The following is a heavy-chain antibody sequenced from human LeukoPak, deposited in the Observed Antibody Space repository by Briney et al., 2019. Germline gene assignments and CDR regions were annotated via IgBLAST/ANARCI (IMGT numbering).Heavy chain of an antibody. CDR3: ARGVGSSWYYYYYMDV. J-gene: IGHJ6*03. Sequence: SVKVSCKASGGTFSSYAISWVRQAPGQGLEWMGGIIPIFGTANYAQKFQGRVTITADKSTSTAYMELSSLRSEDTAVYYCARGVGSSWYYYYYMDVWGKGTTVTVSS. CDR1: GGTFSSYA. CDR2: IIPIFGTA. V-gene: IGHV1-69*06. D-gene: IGHD6-13*01.